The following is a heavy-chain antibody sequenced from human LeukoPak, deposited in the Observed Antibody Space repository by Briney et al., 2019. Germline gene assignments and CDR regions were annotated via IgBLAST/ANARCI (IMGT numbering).Heavy chain of an antibody. Sequence: PSETLSLTCTVSGGSISSSSYYWGWIRQPPGKGREWIGSIYYSGSTYYNPSLKSRVTISVDTSKNQFSLKLSSVTAADTDVYYCARVGSGCSSTSCYSAYYYYYMDVWGKGTTVTVSS. D-gene: IGHD2-2*02. V-gene: IGHV4-39*01. CDR1: GGSISSSSYY. J-gene: IGHJ6*03. CDR3: ARVGSGCSSTSCYSAYYYYYMDV. CDR2: IYYSGST.